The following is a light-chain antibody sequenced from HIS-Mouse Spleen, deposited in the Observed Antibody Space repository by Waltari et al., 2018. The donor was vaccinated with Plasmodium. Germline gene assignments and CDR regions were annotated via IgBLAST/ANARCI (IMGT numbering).Light chain of an antibody. CDR3: QQYNNWSFT. V-gene: IGKV3-15*01. CDR2: GAS. J-gene: IGKJ3*01. CDR1: QSVSSN. Sequence: EIVMTQSPATLSVSPGERAPLSCRASQSVSSNLAWYQQKPGQAPRLLIYGASTRATGIPARFSGSGSGTEFTFTISSLQSEDFAVYYCQQYNNWSFTFGPGTKVDIK.